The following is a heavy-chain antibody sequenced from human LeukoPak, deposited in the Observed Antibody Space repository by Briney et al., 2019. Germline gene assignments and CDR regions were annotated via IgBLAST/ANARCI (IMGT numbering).Heavy chain of an antibody. D-gene: IGHD6-19*01. Sequence: GRSLRLSCAASGFTFDDYAMHWVRQAPGKGLEWVSGISWNSGSVGYADSVKGRFTISRDNAKNSLYLQMISLGAEDTAFYYCAKDNRRHYTSGPNPDSLHWGQGALVTVSS. CDR1: GFTFDDYA. CDR3: AKDNRRHYTSGPNPDSLH. V-gene: IGHV3-9*01. J-gene: IGHJ4*02. CDR2: ISWNSGSV.